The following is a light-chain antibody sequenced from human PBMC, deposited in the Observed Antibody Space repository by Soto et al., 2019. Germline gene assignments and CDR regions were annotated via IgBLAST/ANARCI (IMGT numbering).Light chain of an antibody. V-gene: IGKV3-11*01. CDR3: QQRSNWPPLIS. CDR1: QSVSSY. Sequence: IVLTQSPGTLSLSPGERGALSCRASQSVSSYLAWYQQKPGQAPRLLIYDASNRATGIPARFSGSGSGTDFTLTISSLEPEDFAVYYCQQRSNWPPLISFGQGTRLEIK. J-gene: IGKJ5*01. CDR2: DAS.